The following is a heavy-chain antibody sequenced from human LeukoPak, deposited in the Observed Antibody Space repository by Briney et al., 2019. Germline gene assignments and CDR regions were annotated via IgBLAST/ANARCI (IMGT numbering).Heavy chain of an antibody. CDR2: ISYDGTYA. Sequence: GGSLRLSCAASGLTFSSLAVDWVRQAPGKGLEWVGDISYDGTYASYAASVRGRFTISRDNSKNTLYLQMNSLRTEDTAVYYCATESSLSNWGLGNLVTVSS. D-gene: IGHD2/OR15-2a*01. V-gene: IGHV3-30*04. CDR3: ATESSLSN. J-gene: IGHJ4*02. CDR1: GLTFSSLA.